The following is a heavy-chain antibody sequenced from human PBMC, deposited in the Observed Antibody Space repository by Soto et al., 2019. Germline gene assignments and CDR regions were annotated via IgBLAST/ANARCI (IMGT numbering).Heavy chain of an antibody. Sequence: LRLSCEASGFTFSKFDMHWVRQPTGKGLEWVSTIGISGDTYYAVSVKGRFTISRDNAKNSLSLQMNSLRAGDTALYFCARGQEVGAHFFDSWGQGTQVTVSS. D-gene: IGHD2-15*01. J-gene: IGHJ4*02. V-gene: IGHV3-13*04. CDR1: GFTFSKFD. CDR3: ARGQEVGAHFFDS. CDR2: IGISGDT.